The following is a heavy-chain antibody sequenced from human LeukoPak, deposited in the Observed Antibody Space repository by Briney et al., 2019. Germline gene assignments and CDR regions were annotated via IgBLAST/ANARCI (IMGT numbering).Heavy chain of an antibody. CDR2: INHSGST. V-gene: IGHV4-34*01. CDR1: GGSFSGYY. J-gene: IGHJ6*02. CDR3: ARGRHIVVLTAILLNYYYGLDV. Sequence: SETLSLTCAVYGGSFSGYYWSWIRQPPGEGLEWIGEINHSGSTNYNPSLKSRVTISVNTSKNQFSLKLSSVTAADTAVYYCARGRHIVVLTAILLNYYYGLDVWGQGTTVTVSS. D-gene: IGHD2-21*02.